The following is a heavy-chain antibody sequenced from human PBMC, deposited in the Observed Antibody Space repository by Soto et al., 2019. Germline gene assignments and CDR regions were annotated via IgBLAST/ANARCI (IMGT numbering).Heavy chain of an antibody. J-gene: IGHJ3*02. V-gene: IGHV3-48*03. CDR1: GFSFNSYE. CDR2: IDTRATTI. CDR3: ARGVGLSGKYYALDI. Sequence: LRLSCAASGFSFNSYEMNWVRQSPGKGLEFVSYIDTRATTITYAESVKGRFAISRDNAKNSLFLQMNSLRAEDTAVYYCARGVGLSGKYYALDICAQGTMVPVSS. D-gene: IGHD1-26*01.